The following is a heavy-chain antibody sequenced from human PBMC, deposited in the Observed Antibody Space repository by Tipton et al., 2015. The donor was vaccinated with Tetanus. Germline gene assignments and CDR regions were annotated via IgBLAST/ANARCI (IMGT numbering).Heavy chain of an antibody. D-gene: IGHD3-3*01. V-gene: IGHV4-34*01. J-gene: IGHJ4*02. CDR1: DGSFNAYY. CDR2: VNQSGST. Sequence: GLVKPSETLSLTCGVSDGSFNAYYWSWIRQTPGKGLEWIREVNQSGSTKYNPSFNSRAAISVDTSKSQFSLRVRSVTAADTAVYYCARGRTMSGVVAPFDLWGQGTQVTVSS. CDR3: ARGRTMSGVVAPFDL.